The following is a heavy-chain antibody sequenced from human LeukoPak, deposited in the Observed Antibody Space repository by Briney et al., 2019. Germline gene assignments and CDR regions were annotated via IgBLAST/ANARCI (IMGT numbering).Heavy chain of an antibody. CDR2: IYTSGST. J-gene: IGHJ4*02. D-gene: IGHD3-22*01. Sequence: PSETLSLTCAVNAGSFTGYYWSWIRQPAGKGLEWIGRIYTSGSTNYNPSLKSRVTISVDTSKNQFSLKLSSVTAADTAVYYCARGREDYYDSSGFDYWGQGTLVTVSS. CDR3: ARGREDYYDSSGFDY. V-gene: IGHV4-59*10. CDR1: AGSFTGYY.